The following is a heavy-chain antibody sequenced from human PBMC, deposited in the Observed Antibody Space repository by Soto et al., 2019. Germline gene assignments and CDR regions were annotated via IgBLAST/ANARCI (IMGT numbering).Heavy chain of an antibody. CDR2: INPSGGST. Sequence: GASVKVSCKASGYTFTSYYMHWVRQAPGQGLEWMGIINPSGGSTSYAQKFQGRVTMTRDTSTGTVYMELSSLRSEDTAVYYCARDLFFDSSGYCQPNLFDYWGQGTLVTFSS. J-gene: IGHJ4*02. V-gene: IGHV1-46*01. D-gene: IGHD3-22*01. CDR3: ARDLFFDSSGYCQPNLFDY. CDR1: GYTFTSYY.